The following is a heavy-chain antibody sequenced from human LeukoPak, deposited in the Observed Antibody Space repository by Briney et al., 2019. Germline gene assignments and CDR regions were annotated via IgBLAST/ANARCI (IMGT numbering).Heavy chain of an antibody. CDR2: TYYTGSA. CDR1: GGSVSSGDYY. J-gene: IGHJ4*02. Sequence: SETLFLTCTVSGGSVSSGDYYWGWIRQPPGKGLEWIGNTYYTGSAHYNPSLKSRVTISVDTSKNHFSLKLTSVTAADAAVYYCARRVYGSGRQDYWGQGTLVTVSS. CDR3: ARRVYGSGRQDY. V-gene: IGHV4-39*02. D-gene: IGHD3-10*01.